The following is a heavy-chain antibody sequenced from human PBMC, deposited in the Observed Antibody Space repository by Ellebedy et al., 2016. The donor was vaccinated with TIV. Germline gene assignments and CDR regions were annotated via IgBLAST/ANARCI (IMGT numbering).Heavy chain of an antibody. CDR3: ANEQLRTDYYYYGMDV. J-gene: IGHJ6*02. CDR2: ISGSGGST. V-gene: IGHV3-23*01. D-gene: IGHD5-24*01. CDR1: GFTFSSYA. Sequence: GGSLRLSCAASGFTFSSYAMSWVRQAPGKGLEWVSAISGSGGSTYYADSVKGRFTISRDNSKNTLYLQMNSLRAEDTAVYYCANEQLRTDYYYYGMDVWGQGTTVTVSS.